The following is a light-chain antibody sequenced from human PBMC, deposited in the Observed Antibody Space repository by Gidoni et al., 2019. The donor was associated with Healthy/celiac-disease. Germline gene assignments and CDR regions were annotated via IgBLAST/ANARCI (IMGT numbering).Light chain of an antibody. V-gene: IGKV3-20*01. CDR1: QSVSSSY. Sequence: EILLTQSTGTLSLSPGERATLSCRASQSVSSSYLTCYQQKPGQAPRLLLYGASSRATGIPDRFSGSGSGADFTLPISRLEPEDFAVYYCQQYGSSPALTFGGGTKVEIK. CDR2: GAS. J-gene: IGKJ4*01. CDR3: QQYGSSPALT.